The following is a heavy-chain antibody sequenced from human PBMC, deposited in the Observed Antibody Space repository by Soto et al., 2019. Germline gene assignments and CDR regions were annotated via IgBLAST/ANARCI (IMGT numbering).Heavy chain of an antibody. V-gene: IGHV4-39*01. Sequence: SETLSLTCTVSGGSISSSSYYWGWIRQPTGKGLEWIGSIYYSGSTYYNPSLKSRVTISVDTSKNQFSLKLSSVTAADTAVYYCARQGLEQGYWYFDLWGRGTLVTVSS. D-gene: IGHD1-1*01. J-gene: IGHJ2*01. CDR3: ARQGLEQGYWYFDL. CDR1: GGSISSSSYY. CDR2: IYYSGST.